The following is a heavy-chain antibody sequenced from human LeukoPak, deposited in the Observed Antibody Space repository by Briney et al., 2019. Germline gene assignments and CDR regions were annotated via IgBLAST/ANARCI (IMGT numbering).Heavy chain of an antibody. CDR2: INPNSGGT. CDR3: ARGVTYYDFWSGQGWFDP. V-gene: IGHV1-2*02. D-gene: IGHD3-3*01. CDR1: GYTFTGYY. J-gene: IGHJ5*02. Sequence: ASVKVSCKASGYTFTGYYMHRVRQAPGQGLEWMGWINPNSGGTNYAQKFQGRVTMTRDTSISTAYMELSRLRSDDTAVYYCARGVTYYDFWSGQGWFDPWGQGTLVTVSS.